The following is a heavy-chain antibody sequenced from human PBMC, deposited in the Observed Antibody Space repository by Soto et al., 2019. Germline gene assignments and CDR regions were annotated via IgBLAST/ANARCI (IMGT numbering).Heavy chain of an antibody. CDR1: GFTFDDYT. J-gene: IGHJ6*02. D-gene: IGHD2-2*02. CDR3: AKDPDCSSTSCYSYYGMDV. Sequence: GGSLRLSCAASGFTFDDYTMHWVRQAPGKGLEWVSLISWDGGSTYYADSVKGRFTISRDNSKNSLYLQMNSLRTEDTALYYCAKDPDCSSTSCYSYYGMDVWGQGTTVTVSS. CDR2: ISWDGGST. V-gene: IGHV3-43*01.